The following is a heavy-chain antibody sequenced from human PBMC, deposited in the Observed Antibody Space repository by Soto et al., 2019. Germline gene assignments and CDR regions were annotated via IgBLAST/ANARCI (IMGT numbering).Heavy chain of an antibody. Sequence: SETLSLTCAVYGGSFSGYYWSWIRQPPGKGLEWIGEINHSGSTNYNPSLKSRVTISVDTSKNQFSLKLSSVTAADTAVYYCARSPAGYCSSTSCYFLVRGVRYFDYWGQGTQVTVSS. CDR3: ARSPAGYCSSTSCYFLVRGVRYFDY. J-gene: IGHJ4*02. D-gene: IGHD2-2*01. CDR1: GGSFSGYY. V-gene: IGHV4-34*01. CDR2: INHSGST.